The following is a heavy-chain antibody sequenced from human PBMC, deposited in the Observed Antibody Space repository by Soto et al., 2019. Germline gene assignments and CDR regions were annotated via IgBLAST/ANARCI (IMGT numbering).Heavy chain of an antibody. Sequence: ASVKVSCKASGYTFTGYYMHWVRQAPGQGLEWMGWINPNSGGTNYAQKFQGWVTMTRDTSISTAYMELSRLGSDDTAVYYCARDQYCIRTSCYGGDYYGMAVWGQGTKVTVSS. J-gene: IGHJ6*02. V-gene: IGHV1-2*04. CDR1: GYTFTGYY. D-gene: IGHD2-2*01. CDR2: INPNSGGT. CDR3: ARDQYCIRTSCYGGDYYGMAV.